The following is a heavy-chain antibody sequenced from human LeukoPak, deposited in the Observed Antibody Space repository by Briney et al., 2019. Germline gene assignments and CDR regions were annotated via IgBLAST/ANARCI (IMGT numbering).Heavy chain of an antibody. D-gene: IGHD6-19*01. CDR3: ARAGGASDSSGWYAFDY. CDR2: INPNSGGT. J-gene: IGHJ4*02. Sequence: ASVKVSCKASGYTFTAYYMHWVRQAPGQGLEWMGWINPNSGGTYYAQNFQGWVTMTRDTSISTAYMELSRLRSDDTAVYYCARAGGASDSSGWYAFDYWGQGTLATVSS. CDR1: GYTFTAYY. V-gene: IGHV1-2*04.